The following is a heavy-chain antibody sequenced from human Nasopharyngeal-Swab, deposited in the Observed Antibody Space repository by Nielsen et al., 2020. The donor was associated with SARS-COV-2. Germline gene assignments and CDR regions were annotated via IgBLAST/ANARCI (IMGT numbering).Heavy chain of an antibody. CDR2: IYYSGST. CDR1: GGSISSYY. D-gene: IGHD5-12*01. Sequence: SETLSLTCTVSGGSISSYYWSWIRQPPGKGLEWIGYIYYSGSTNYNPSLKSRVTISVDTSKNQFSLKLSSVTAAEPAVYYCARAQYSGYDYYYYMDVWGKGTTVTVSS. CDR3: ARAQYSGYDYYYYMDV. J-gene: IGHJ6*03. V-gene: IGHV4-59*01.